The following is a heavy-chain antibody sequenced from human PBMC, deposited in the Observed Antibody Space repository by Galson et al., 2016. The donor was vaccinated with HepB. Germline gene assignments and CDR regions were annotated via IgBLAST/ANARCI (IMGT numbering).Heavy chain of an antibody. J-gene: IGHJ6*02. CDR1: GFSLSNYG. CDR2: SSDDGTTA. D-gene: IGHD1-26*01. Sequence: SLRLSCAASGFSLSNYGMHWVRQAPGKGLEWVAVSSDDGTTAYYADFVKGRFTISRDNSMNTLYLQVRSLRVEDTAVYYCAKTTSSGTYSGFPFYGMDVWGQGTTVIVSS. CDR3: AKTTSSGTYSGFPFYGMDV. V-gene: IGHV3-30*18.